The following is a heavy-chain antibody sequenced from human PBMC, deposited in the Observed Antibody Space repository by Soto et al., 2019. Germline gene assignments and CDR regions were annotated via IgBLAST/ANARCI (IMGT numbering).Heavy chain of an antibody. Sequence: SETLSLTCTVTGDSINNRSYYWGWIRQPPGKGLEWIGSIYYSGSTYNNPSLKSRVSMSVDTSKNQFSLKLRSVTAADTALYYCARQRTSVVTQAYFDSWGQGSLVTVSS. V-gene: IGHV4-39*01. CDR3: ARQRTSVVTQAYFDS. D-gene: IGHD2-21*02. CDR2: IYYSGST. CDR1: GDSINNRSYY. J-gene: IGHJ4*02.